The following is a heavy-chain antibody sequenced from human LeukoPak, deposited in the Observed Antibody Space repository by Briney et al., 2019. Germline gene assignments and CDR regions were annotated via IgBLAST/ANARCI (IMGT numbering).Heavy chain of an antibody. CDR3: AWGRFLEWLPDY. J-gene: IGHJ4*02. CDR1: GGTFSSYA. Sequence: SVKVSCKASGGTFSSYAISWVRQAPGQGLEWMGGIIPIFGTANYAQKFQGRVTITADESTSTAYMELSSLRSEDTAVYYCAWGRFLEWLPDYWGQGTLVTVSS. V-gene: IGHV1-69*01. D-gene: IGHD3-3*01. CDR2: IIPIFGTA.